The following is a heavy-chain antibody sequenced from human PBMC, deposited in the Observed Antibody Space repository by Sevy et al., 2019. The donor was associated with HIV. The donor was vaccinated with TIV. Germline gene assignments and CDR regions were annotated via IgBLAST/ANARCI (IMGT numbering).Heavy chain of an antibody. D-gene: IGHD3-9*01. CDR1: GYIFTDYY. CDR3: VRVPQQAADDIYDDSGAYYPLYCFDY. CDR2: INPKSGGA. J-gene: IGHJ4*02. V-gene: IGHV1-2*02. Sequence: ASVKVSCKPSGYIFTDYYIHWMRQAPGQGLEWIGYINPKSGGAISAQRFRGRVALPRDTSISAVSMELSRLNTDETVVYYSVRVPQQAADDIYDDSGAYYPLYCFDYWGQGALVTVSS.